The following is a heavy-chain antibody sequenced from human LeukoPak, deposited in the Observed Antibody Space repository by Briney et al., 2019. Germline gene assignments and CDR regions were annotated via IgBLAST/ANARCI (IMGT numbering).Heavy chain of an antibody. V-gene: IGHV4-59*08. CDR3: ARDGDSSGYYSWFDP. Sequence: SETLSLTCTVSGGSISSYYWSWIRQPPGKGLEWIGYIYYSGSSNYNPSLKSRVTISVDTSKNQFSLKLSSVTAADTAVYYCARDGDSSGYYSWFDPWGQGTLVTVSS. D-gene: IGHD3-22*01. CDR1: GGSISSYY. CDR2: IYYSGSS. J-gene: IGHJ5*02.